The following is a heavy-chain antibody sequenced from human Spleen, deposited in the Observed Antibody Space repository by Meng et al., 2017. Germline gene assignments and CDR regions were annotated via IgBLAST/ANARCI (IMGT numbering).Heavy chain of an antibody. CDR1: GFTFSDHA. CDR3: ARDKDAALVRFFDY. V-gene: IGHV3-30*01. D-gene: IGHD5-18*01. CDR2: ISYDGGSK. J-gene: IGHJ4*02. Sequence: QGQLVESGGGVVQPGRSLRLSCEASGFTFSDHAMHWVRQAPGKGLEWVAVISYDGGSKAYADSVQGRFTISRDDSKNTLYLEMNSLRPEDTAVYYCARDKDAALVRFFDYWGQGTLVTVSS.